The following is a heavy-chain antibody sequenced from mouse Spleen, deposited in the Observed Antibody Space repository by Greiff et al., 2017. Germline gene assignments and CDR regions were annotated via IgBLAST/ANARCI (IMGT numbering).Heavy chain of an antibody. Sequence: QVQLKQSGPGLVAPAQSLSITCTVSGFSLTSYGVHWVRQPPGKGLEWLVVIWSDGSTTYYSALKSGLSISKDNSKSQVFLKMNSLQTDDTAMYYCARHSGDYDYFDYWGQGTTLTVSS. J-gene: IGHJ2*01. CDR1: GFSLTSYG. D-gene: IGHD2-4*01. V-gene: IGHV2-6*02. CDR2: IWSDGST. CDR3: ARHSGDYDYFDY.